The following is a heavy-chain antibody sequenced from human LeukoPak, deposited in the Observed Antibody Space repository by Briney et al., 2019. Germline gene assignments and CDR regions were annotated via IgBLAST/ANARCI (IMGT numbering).Heavy chain of an antibody. J-gene: IGHJ4*02. D-gene: IGHD5-24*01. CDR1: GGTFSSYA. Sequence: SSVKVSCKASGGTFSSYAISWVRQAPGQGLEWMGRIIPIFGTANYAQKFQGRVTITTDESTSTAYMELSSLRSEDTAVYNCASAILDGYNDMYFDYWGQGTLVTVSS. V-gene: IGHV1-69*05. CDR2: IIPIFGTA. CDR3: ASAILDGYNDMYFDY.